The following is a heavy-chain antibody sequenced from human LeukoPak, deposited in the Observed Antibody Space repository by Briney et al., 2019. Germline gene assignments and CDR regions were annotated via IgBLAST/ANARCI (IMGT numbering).Heavy chain of an antibody. D-gene: IGHD6-19*01. Sequence: PGGSLRLSCAASGFSFSSYAMSWVRQAPGKGLEWVSSISGSGDNTYYAESVKGRFTISRDNSKNTLFLQMNSLRAEDTALFYCAKRSGYTTGWFFDFWGQGTLVTVSS. J-gene: IGHJ4*02. CDR1: GFSFSSYA. CDR2: ISGSGDNT. V-gene: IGHV3-23*01. CDR3: AKRSGYTTGWFFDF.